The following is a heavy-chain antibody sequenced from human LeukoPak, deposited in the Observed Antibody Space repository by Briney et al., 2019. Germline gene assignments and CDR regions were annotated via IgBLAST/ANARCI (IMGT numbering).Heavy chain of an antibody. CDR3: ARSVMYYYDSSGYYLRLYYYYGMDV. Sequence: GGSLRLSCAASGFTFSSYWMSWVRQAPGKGLEWVANIKQDGSEKYYVDSVKGRFTISRDNAKNSLYLQMNSLRAEDTAVYYCARSVMYYYDSSGYYLRLYYYYGMDVWGQGTTVTVSS. J-gene: IGHJ6*02. D-gene: IGHD3-22*01. CDR1: GFTFSSYW. V-gene: IGHV3-7*01. CDR2: IKQDGSEK.